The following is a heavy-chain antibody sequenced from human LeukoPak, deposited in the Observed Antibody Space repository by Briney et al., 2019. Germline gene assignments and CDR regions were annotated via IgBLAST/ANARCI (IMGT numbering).Heavy chain of an antibody. J-gene: IGHJ6*03. CDR1: GGSISSYY. V-gene: IGHV4-59*01. Sequence: PSETPSLTCTVSGGSISSYYWSWIRQPPGKGLEWIGYIYYSGSTNYNPSLKSRVTISVDTSKNQFSLKLSSVTAADTAVYYCARSPPMVVVVPAAMDVWGKGTTVTVSS. CDR3: ARSPPMVVVVPAAMDV. D-gene: IGHD2-2*01. CDR2: IYYSGST.